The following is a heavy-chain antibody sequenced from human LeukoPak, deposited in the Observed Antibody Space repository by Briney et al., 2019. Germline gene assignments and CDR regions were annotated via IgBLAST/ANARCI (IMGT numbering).Heavy chain of an antibody. J-gene: IGHJ3*02. CDR3: ARFLLDAFDI. CDR1: GGSISSYY. V-gene: IGHV4-59*01. CDR2: IYYSGST. Sequence: SETLSLTCTVSGGSISSYYWSWIRQPPGKGLEWIGYIYYSGSTNYNPSLKSRVTISVDTSKNQISLKLSSVTAADTAVYYCARFLLDAFDIWGQGTMVTVSS.